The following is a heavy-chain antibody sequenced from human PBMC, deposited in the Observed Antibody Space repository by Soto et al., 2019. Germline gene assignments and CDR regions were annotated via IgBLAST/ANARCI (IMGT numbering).Heavy chain of an antibody. CDR3: ARGLGAATGYRSGWNYYLDY. CDR2: INPSGGTT. Sequence: ASVKVSCKASGYTFISYYLHWVRQAPGQGLEWMGIINPSGGTTSYAQKFRGRVTMTRDTSTSTVHMEVTSLRSEDTAVYFCARGLGAATGYRSGWNYYLDYWGQGTLVTVSS. J-gene: IGHJ4*02. D-gene: IGHD6-19*01. V-gene: IGHV1-46*01. CDR1: GYTFISYY.